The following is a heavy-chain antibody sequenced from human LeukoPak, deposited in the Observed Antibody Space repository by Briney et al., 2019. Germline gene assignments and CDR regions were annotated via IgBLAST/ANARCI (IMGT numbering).Heavy chain of an antibody. Sequence: SETLSLTCTVSGGSISSYYWSWIRQPAGKGLEWIGRIYTSGSTNYNPSLKSRVTMSVDTSKNQFSLKLSSVTAADTAVYYCARGGLGYCTSSSCYSRLPFDYWGQGILVTVSS. CDR2: IYTSGST. D-gene: IGHD2-2*01. V-gene: IGHV4-4*07. J-gene: IGHJ4*02. CDR1: GGSISSYY. CDR3: ARGGLGYCTSSSCYSRLPFDY.